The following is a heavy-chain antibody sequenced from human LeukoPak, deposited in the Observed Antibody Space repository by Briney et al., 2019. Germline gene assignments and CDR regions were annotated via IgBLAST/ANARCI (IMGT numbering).Heavy chain of an antibody. Sequence: GRSLRLSCAASGFTFSSYGMHWVRQAPGKGLERVAVISYDVSNKYYADSVKGRFTISRDNAQNSLYLQMNSLRAEDTAVYFCAKQTVNYDLLTGYFDCWGQGALVTVSS. V-gene: IGHV3-30*12. J-gene: IGHJ4*02. D-gene: IGHD3-9*01. CDR1: GFTFSSYG. CDR3: AKQTVNYDLLTGYFDC. CDR2: ISYDVSNK.